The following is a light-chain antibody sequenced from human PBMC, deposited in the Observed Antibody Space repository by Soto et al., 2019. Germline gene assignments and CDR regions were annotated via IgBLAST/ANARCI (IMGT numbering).Light chain of an antibody. CDR2: EVN. V-gene: IGLV2-18*02. Sequence: QSALTQPASVSGSPGQSITISCTGISSDIGSYNRVSWYQQPPGTAPKLIIYEVNNRPSGVPDRFSGSKSGNTASLTISGLQAEDEADYYCNSFTTSSTYVFGTGTKVTVL. CDR1: SSDIGSYNR. J-gene: IGLJ1*01. CDR3: NSFTTSSTYV.